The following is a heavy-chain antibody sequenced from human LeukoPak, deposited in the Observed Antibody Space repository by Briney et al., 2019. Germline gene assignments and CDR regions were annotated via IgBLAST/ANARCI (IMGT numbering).Heavy chain of an antibody. CDR2: ISSSSSSI. Sequence: PGGSLRLSCAASEFTFSNFGMNWVRQAPGKGLEWVSYISSSSSSIYYADSVRGRITISRDNAKNSLYLQMNSLRDEDTAVYYCARDSVRSSGWYYFDYWGQGTLVTVSS. J-gene: IGHJ4*02. CDR1: EFTFSNFG. CDR3: ARDSVRSSGWYYFDY. D-gene: IGHD6-13*01. V-gene: IGHV3-48*02.